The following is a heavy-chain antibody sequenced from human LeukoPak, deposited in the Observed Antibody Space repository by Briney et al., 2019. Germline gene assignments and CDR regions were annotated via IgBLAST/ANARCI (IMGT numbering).Heavy chain of an antibody. V-gene: IGHV4-30-4*01. J-gene: IGHJ4*02. CDR1: GGSISSGDYY. CDR3: ARAPDYGANDY. Sequence: SETLSLTCTVSGGSISSGDYYSSWIRHPPGKGLEWIGYIHYSGSTHYNPSLKSRVTISVDTSKNQFSLRLTSVTAADTAVYYCARAPDYGANDYWGQGTLVTVSS. CDR2: IHYSGST. D-gene: IGHD4-23*01.